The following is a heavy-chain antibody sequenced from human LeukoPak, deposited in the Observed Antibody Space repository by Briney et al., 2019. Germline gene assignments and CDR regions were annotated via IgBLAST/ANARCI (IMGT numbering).Heavy chain of an antibody. CDR3: ARDVRWTTRSYFYYYMDV. D-gene: IGHD3-10*02. Sequence: KSSETLSLTCTVSGGSIGSSSYYWGWIRQPPGKGLEWIGSIYYSGSTYYNPSLKSRVAISVDTSKNHFSLKLSSVTAADTAVYYCARDVRWTTRSYFYYYMDVWGKGTTVTVSS. CDR1: GGSIGSSSYY. CDR2: IYYSGST. J-gene: IGHJ6*03. V-gene: IGHV4-39*07.